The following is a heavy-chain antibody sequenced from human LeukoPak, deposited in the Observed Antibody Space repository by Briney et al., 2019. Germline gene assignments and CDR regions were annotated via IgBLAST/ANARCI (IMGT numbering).Heavy chain of an antibody. CDR2: IYHSGST. J-gene: IGHJ3*02. D-gene: IGHD2-15*01. V-gene: IGHV4-30-2*01. CDR3: ARIVVVVAATPDAFDI. CDR1: GGSISSGGYS. Sequence: SQTLSLTCAVSGGSISSGGYSWSWIRQPPGKGLEWIGYIYHSGSTYYNPSLKSRVTISVDRSKNQFSLKLSSVTAADTAVYYCARIVVVVAATPDAFDIWGQGTMVTVSS.